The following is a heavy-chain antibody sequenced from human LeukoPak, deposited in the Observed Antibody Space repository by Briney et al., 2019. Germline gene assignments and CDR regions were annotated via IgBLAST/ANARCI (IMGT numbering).Heavy chain of an antibody. Sequence: ASVKVSCKASGYTFTSYDINWVRQATGQGLEWMGWMNPNSGNTGYAQKFQGRVTITRNTSINTAYMELSSLRSEDTAVYYCARGRRRNWFDPWGQGTLVTVSS. CDR2: MNPNSGNT. J-gene: IGHJ5*02. CDR3: ARGRRRNWFDP. V-gene: IGHV1-8*03. CDR1: GYTFTSYD.